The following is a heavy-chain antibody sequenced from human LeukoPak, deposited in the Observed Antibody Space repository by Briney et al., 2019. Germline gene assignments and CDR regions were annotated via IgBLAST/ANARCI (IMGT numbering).Heavy chain of an antibody. D-gene: IGHD6-19*01. CDR2: IKQDGSEK. CDR3: ARDSSGWYNRWGDAFDI. Sequence: PGGSLRLSCAASGFTFSSYWMSWVRQAPGKGLEWVANIKQDGSEKYYVDSVKGRFTISRDNAKNSLYLQMNSLRAEDTAVYYCARDSSGWYNRWGDAFDIWGQGTMVTVSS. J-gene: IGHJ3*02. CDR1: GFTFSSYW. V-gene: IGHV3-7*01.